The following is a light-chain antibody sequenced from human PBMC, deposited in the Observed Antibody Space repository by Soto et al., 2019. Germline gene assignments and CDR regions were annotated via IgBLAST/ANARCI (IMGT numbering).Light chain of an antibody. CDR1: QSVSAGY. V-gene: IGKV3-20*01. Sequence: EIVLTQSPGTLSLSPGERATLSCRASQSVSAGYFAWYQQKPGQAPRLLMYETSSRTTGTPDRFSGSGSGTDFTLTISRLEPEDFAVYYCQQYGNSPTFGQGTKVEIK. CDR2: ETS. J-gene: IGKJ1*01. CDR3: QQYGNSPT.